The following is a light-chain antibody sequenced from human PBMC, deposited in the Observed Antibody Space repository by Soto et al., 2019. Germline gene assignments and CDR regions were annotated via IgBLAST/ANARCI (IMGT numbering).Light chain of an antibody. V-gene: IGKV1-27*01. CDR3: QYYNRAPLT. Sequence: DIQMTQSPSSLSASVGDRVTITCRSSRGIATYLAWYQQKPGGVPNLLTHSASSLRSGVPSRFSGGGSGTTFTLTISGLLPEDVATYYCQYYNRAPLTFGGGTKVE. CDR2: SAS. J-gene: IGKJ4*01. CDR1: RGIATY.